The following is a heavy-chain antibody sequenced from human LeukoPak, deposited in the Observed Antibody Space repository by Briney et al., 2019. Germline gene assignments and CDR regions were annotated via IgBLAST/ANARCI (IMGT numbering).Heavy chain of an antibody. Sequence: GGSLRPSCAASGFTVSSNYMSWVRQAPGKGLEWVSVLYNDGRSFYGDSVKGRFIISRHNSENTLYLQMSSLRPEDTAVYYCARVPLHPTISSFDYWGQGTLVTVSS. V-gene: IGHV3-53*04. CDR1: GFTVSSNY. CDR3: ARVPLHPTISSFDY. CDR2: LYNDGRS. D-gene: IGHD2/OR15-2a*01. J-gene: IGHJ4*02.